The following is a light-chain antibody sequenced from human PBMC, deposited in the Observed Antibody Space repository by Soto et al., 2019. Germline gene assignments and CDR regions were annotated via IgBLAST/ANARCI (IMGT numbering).Light chain of an antibody. Sequence: QSVLTQPPSVSEAPRQRVTISCSGSSSNIGNNAVNWYQQLPGKAPKLLIYYDDLLPSGVSDRFSGSKSGTSASLAISGLQSVDEADYCCAAWDDSLNGPVFGGGTQQTVL. J-gene: IGLJ2*01. CDR1: SSNIGNNA. V-gene: IGLV1-36*01. CDR2: YDD. CDR3: AAWDDSLNGPV.